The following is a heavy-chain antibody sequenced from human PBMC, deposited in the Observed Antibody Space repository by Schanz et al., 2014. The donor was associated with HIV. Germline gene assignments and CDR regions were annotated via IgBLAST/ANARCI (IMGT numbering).Heavy chain of an antibody. D-gene: IGHD1-7*01. CDR2: ISYDGSNK. CDR3: AKDRITGTTGVPYYYYGMDV. Sequence: VQLVESGGGVVRPGGSLRLSCTATGFTFNVYGMHWVRQAPGKGLEWVAVISYDGSNKYYADSVKGRFTISRDNSKNTLYLQMNSLRAEDTAVYYCAKDRITGTTGVPYYYYGMDVWGQGTTVTVSS. V-gene: IGHV3-30*18. J-gene: IGHJ6*02. CDR1: GFTFNVYG.